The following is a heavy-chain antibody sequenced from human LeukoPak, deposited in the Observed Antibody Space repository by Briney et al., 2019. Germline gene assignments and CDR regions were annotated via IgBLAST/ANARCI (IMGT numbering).Heavy chain of an antibody. Sequence: SETLSLTCTVSGGSIRDYYWSWIRQPPGKQLEWIGYIYHSGSTNYNPSLKSRATISVDTSKDQFSLKLTSVTAADTAVYFCARDSGLRRWELSTIYNYGMDVWGQGTTVTVSS. J-gene: IGHJ6*02. CDR3: ARDSGLRRWELSTIYNYGMDV. CDR1: GGSIRDYY. CDR2: IYHSGST. V-gene: IGHV4-59*01. D-gene: IGHD1-26*01.